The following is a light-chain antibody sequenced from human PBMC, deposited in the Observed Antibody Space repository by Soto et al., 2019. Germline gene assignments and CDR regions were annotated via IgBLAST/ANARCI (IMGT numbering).Light chain of an antibody. V-gene: IGLV2-14*01. CDR2: EVS. Sequence: ALTQPASVSGSPGQSITISCTGTSSDVGGHDYVSWYQQHPGKAPKLMIYEVSTRPSGVSDRFSGSKSGSTASLTISGLQAEDEADYYCSSFATTSLAVFGTGTKVTVL. J-gene: IGLJ1*01. CDR3: SSFATTSLAV. CDR1: SSDVGGHDY.